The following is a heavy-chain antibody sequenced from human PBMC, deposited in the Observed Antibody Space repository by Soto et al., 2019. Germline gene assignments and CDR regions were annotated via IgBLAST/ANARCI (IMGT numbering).Heavy chain of an antibody. J-gene: IGHJ5*02. CDR3: ARGVKYGAYSRWFDP. Sequence: ASVKVSCKASGYTFTIYDINWVRQATGQGLEYLGWMNPNSGNTGYVQKFQGRVTMTRDTSISTAYMELSSLRSEDTAVYFCARGVKYGAYSRWFDPWGQGTLVTVSS. CDR1: GYTFTIYD. V-gene: IGHV1-8*01. D-gene: IGHD4-17*01. CDR2: MNPNSGNT.